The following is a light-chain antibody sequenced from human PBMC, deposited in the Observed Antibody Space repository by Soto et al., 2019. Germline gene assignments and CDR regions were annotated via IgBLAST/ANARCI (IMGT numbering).Light chain of an antibody. CDR1: SSNIGNNY. Sequence: QSALTQPPSVSATPGQKVTISCSGSSSNIGNNYVSWYQQLPGTAPKLLIYENNKRPSGIPDRFSASKSGTSATLGITGLQTGDEADYYCGTWDSNLSAVVFGGGTKVTV. V-gene: IGLV1-51*02. J-gene: IGLJ2*01. CDR3: GTWDSNLSAVV. CDR2: ENN.